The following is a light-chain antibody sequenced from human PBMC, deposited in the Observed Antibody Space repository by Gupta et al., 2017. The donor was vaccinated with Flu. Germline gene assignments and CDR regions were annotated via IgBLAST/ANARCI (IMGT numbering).Light chain of an antibody. CDR2: DAS. CDR3: QKYNDWLT. Sequence: MTQSPATLSVSPGERATLSCRASQSVGANLAWYQQKPGQAPRLLIYDASTRATGVPARFSGSGSGTEFALPISSLQSEDFAVYYCQKYNDWLTFGQGTKVEI. J-gene: IGKJ1*01. V-gene: IGKV3-15*01. CDR1: QSVGAN.